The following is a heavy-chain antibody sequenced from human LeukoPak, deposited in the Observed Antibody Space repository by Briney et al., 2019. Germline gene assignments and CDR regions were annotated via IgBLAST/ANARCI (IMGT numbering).Heavy chain of an antibody. D-gene: IGHD3-10*01. V-gene: IGHV4-59*01. Sequence: SETLSLTCTVSGGSISSYYWSWIRQPPGKGLEWIGYIYYSGSTNYNPSLKSRVTISVDTSKNQFSLKLSSVTAADTAVYYCARDRGGSLWFGEDAGYMDVWGKGTTVTISS. CDR1: GGSISSYY. CDR2: IYYSGST. CDR3: ARDRGGSLWFGEDAGYMDV. J-gene: IGHJ6*03.